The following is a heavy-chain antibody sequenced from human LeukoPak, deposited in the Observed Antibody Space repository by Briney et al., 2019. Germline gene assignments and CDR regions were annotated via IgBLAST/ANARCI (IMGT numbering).Heavy chain of an antibody. D-gene: IGHD3-9*01. CDR1: GFTFSGSA. V-gene: IGHV3-73*01. J-gene: IGHJ4*02. CDR2: IRSKANSYAT. CDR3: TRQTYDILTGYYTFDY. Sequence: GGSLRLSCAASGFTFSGSAMHWVRQASGKGLEWVGRIRSKANSYATAYAASVKGRFTIFRDDSKNTAYLQMNSLKTEDTAVYYCTRQTYDILTGYYTFDYWGQGTLVTVSS.